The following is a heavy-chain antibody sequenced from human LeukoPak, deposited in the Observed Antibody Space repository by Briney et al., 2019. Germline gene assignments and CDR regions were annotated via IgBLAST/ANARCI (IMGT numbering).Heavy chain of an antibody. CDR3: TPVMVEDRGF. J-gene: IGHJ4*02. CDR1: GFIFKKAG. Sequence: SGGSLRLSCAASGFIFKKAGMTWVRQAPGKGPEWVGRIKSNNDGGTTDYASPVEGRFIISRDDSKNTIYLQMNRLIIDDTAIYYCTPVMVEDRGFWGQGTLVTVSS. V-gene: IGHV3-15*01. CDR2: IKSNNDGGTT. D-gene: IGHD2-21*01.